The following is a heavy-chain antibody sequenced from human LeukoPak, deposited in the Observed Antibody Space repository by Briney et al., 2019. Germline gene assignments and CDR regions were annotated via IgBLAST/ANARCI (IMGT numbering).Heavy chain of an antibody. CDR1: GFTFSSFG. V-gene: IGHV3-30*02. D-gene: IGHD6-13*01. CDR2: IWYDGSNT. CDR3: VKDLYKGDTSTWYYFDY. J-gene: IGHJ4*02. Sequence: GGSLRLSCVASGFTFSSFGMHWVRQAPGKGLEWVALIWYDGSNTYYADSVKGRFTISRDDSKNTVSLQMSSLRAEDTAVYYCVKDLYKGDTSTWYYFDYWGQGTLVTVSS.